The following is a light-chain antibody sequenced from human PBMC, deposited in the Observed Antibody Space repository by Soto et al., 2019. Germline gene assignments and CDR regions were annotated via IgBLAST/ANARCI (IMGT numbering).Light chain of an antibody. CDR2: AAS. Sequence: IQMTQSPFSLSASVGDRVTITCRASQSISSYLNWYQQKPGKAPKLLIYAASSLQSGVPSRFSGSGSGTDFPLTISSLQPEDFATYYCQQSYSTPPDTFGQGTRLEIK. J-gene: IGKJ5*01. CDR1: QSISSY. V-gene: IGKV1-39*01. CDR3: QQSYSTPPDT.